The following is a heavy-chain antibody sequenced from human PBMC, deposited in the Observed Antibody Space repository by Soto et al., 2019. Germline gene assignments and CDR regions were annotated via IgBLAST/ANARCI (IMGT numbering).Heavy chain of an antibody. J-gene: IGHJ3*02. CDR2: IYYSGST. CDR1: GGSISSYY. CDR3: ARSYGDPPGAFDI. Sequence: SETLSLTCTVSGGSISSYYWSWIRQPPGKGLEWIGYIYYSGSTNYNPSLKSRVTISVDTSKNQFSLKLSSVTAADTAVYYCARSYGDPPGAFDIWGQGTMVTVSS. D-gene: IGHD4-17*01. V-gene: IGHV4-59*08.